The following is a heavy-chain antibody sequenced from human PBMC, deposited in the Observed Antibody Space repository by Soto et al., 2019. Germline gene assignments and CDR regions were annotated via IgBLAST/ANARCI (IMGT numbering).Heavy chain of an antibody. V-gene: IGHV3-48*03. Sequence: EVQLVESGGGLVQPGGSLRLSCAASGFTFSSYEMNWVRQAPGKGLEWVSYISSSGSTIYYADSVKGRFTISRDNAKNSLYLQMNSLRAEDTAVYYCASVAVAGIYYYYYYGMDVWGQGTTVTVSS. CDR1: GFTFSSYE. J-gene: IGHJ6*02. CDR2: ISSSGSTI. CDR3: ASVAVAGIYYYYYYGMDV. D-gene: IGHD6-19*01.